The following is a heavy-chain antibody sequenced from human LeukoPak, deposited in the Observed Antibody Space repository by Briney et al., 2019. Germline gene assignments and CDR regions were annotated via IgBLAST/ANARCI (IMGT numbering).Heavy chain of an antibody. CDR1: GYTFTGYY. CDR3: ARVILQQWLLHYYYYYMDV. J-gene: IGHJ6*03. Sequence: GASVKVSCKASGYTFTGYYMHWVRQAPGQGLEWMGWINPNSGNTGYAQKFQGRVTMTRSTSISTAYMELSSLRSEDTAVYYCARVILQQWLLHYYYYYMDVWGKGTTVTISS. D-gene: IGHD5-18*01. V-gene: IGHV1-8*02. CDR2: INPNSGNT.